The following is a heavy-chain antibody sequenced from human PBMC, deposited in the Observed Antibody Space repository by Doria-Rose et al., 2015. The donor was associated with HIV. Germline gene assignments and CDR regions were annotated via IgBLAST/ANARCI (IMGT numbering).Heavy chain of an antibody. CDR3: AREGQSSGYAGTFDI. Sequence: VQLVESGGGVVQPGRSLTLSCAASGFTLSNSVIHWVRQAPDKGLEWVALISPDGGTITNGDSVRGRLTISRDNAKNTVYLQMNSLRVEDAAVYYCAREGQSSGYAGTFDIWGQGTMVTVSS. CDR1: GFTLSNSV. V-gene: IGHV3-30-3*01. CDR2: ISPDGGTI. D-gene: IGHD3-22*01. J-gene: IGHJ3*02.